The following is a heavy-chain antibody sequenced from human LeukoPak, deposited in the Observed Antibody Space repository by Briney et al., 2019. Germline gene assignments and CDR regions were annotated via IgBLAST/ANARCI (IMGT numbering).Heavy chain of an antibody. Sequence: GGSLRLSCAASGFTFSSYSMNWVRQAPGKGLEWVSSISSSSSHIYYADSVKGRFTISRDNAKNSLYLQMNSLRAEDTAVYYCATSYDSSGYYPTYYFDYWGQGTLVTVSS. V-gene: IGHV3-21*01. CDR3: ATSYDSSGYYPTYYFDY. J-gene: IGHJ4*02. CDR1: GFTFSSYS. D-gene: IGHD3-22*01. CDR2: ISSSSSHI.